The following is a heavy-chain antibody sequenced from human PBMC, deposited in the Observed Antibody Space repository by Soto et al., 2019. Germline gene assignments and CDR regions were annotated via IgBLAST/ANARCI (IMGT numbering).Heavy chain of an antibody. V-gene: IGHV1-24*01. Sequence: QVQLVQSGAEVKKPGALVKVSCKVSGNNVSDLSIHWVRQAPGKGLEWLGGFDPEDEETLYAQKFRGRLTVTEGTTTETAYMELSDLRPEDTAVYFCTNLYSHAWSYAFQIWGQGTVVTVSS. CDR1: GNNVSDLS. CDR3: TNLYSHAWSYAFQI. J-gene: IGHJ3*02. CDR2: FDPEDEET. D-gene: IGHD3-16*01.